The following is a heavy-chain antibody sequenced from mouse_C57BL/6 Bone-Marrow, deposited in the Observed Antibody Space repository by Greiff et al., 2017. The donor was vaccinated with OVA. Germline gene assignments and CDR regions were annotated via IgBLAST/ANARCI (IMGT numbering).Heavy chain of an antibody. Sequence: QVQLQQSGAELVRPGTSVKMSCKASGYTFTNYWIGWAKQRPGHGLEWIGDIYPGGGYTNYNEKFKGKATLTADKSSSTAYMQFSSLTSEDSAIYYCALGSVYYFDYWGQGTTLTVSS. V-gene: IGHV1-63*01. CDR2: IYPGGGYT. CDR3: ALGSVYYFDY. CDR1: GYTFTNYW. J-gene: IGHJ2*01. D-gene: IGHD3-3*01.